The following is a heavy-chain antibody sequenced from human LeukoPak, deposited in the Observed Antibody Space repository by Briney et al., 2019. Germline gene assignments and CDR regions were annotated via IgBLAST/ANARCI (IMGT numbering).Heavy chain of an antibody. J-gene: IGHJ6*03. CDR2: IYTSGST. V-gene: IGHV4-61*02. CDR1: GGSISSGSYY. CDR3: ARVGYCSSTSCYLPKYYYYMDV. Sequence: SQTLSLTCTVSGGSISSGSYYWSWIRQPAGKGLEWIGRIYTSGSTNYNPSLKSRVTISVETSKNQFSLKLSSVTAADTAVYYCARVGYCSSTSCYLPKYYYYMDVWGKGTTVTVSS. D-gene: IGHD2-2*01.